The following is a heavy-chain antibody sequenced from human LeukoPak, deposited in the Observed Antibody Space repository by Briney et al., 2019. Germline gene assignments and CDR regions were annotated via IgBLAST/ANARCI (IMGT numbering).Heavy chain of an antibody. CDR1: GFTLSNYE. Sequence: GGPLTHSCAASGFTLSNYEMNWVRQAPGRGLERLSYMSLSGTTNDHADSVKGRFTISRDSSTNSLYPQRNSLRGYDKSIHYRASDQHYYDSSGNPGWGEGALVSVSS. J-gene: IGHJ1*01. CDR3: ASDQHYYDSSGNPG. V-gene: IGHV3-48*03. CDR2: MSLSGTTN. D-gene: IGHD3-22*01.